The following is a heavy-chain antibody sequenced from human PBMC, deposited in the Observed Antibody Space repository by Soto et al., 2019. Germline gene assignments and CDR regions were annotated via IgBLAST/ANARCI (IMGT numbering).Heavy chain of an antibody. V-gene: IGHV5-51*01. D-gene: IGHD3-3*01. CDR2: MYPGDSDT. J-gene: IGHJ4*02. CDR3: ARLPRDCKKTSCYYADH. Sequence: PGESLKISCRGSGYDFNTNWFGWVRQLPGRGLEWVGIMYPGDSDTRYNPSLQGHVTLSVDVTVSTAFLQWRSLETSDTGMYFCARLPRDCKKTSCYYADHWGQGTQVTVSS. CDR1: GYDFNTNW.